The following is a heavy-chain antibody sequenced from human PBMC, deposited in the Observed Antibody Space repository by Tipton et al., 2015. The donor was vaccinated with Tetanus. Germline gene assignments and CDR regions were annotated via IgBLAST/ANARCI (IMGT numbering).Heavy chain of an antibody. CDR1: GGSISSGGYY. D-gene: IGHD6-6*01. CDR2: IYFSGST. J-gene: IGHJ4*02. CDR3: AGDQARGARGWNYFDY. V-gene: IGHV4-31*03. Sequence: TLSLTCTVSGGSISSGGYYWSWIRQHPGKGLEWIGDIYFSGSTYYNPSLKSRVTISIDTSKNQFSLKLNSVTVADTAVYYCAGDQARGARGWNYFDYWGLGTLVTVSS.